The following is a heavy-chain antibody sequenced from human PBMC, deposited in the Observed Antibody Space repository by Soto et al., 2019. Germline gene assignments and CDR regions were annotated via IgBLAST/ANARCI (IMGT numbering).Heavy chain of an antibody. D-gene: IGHD3-22*01. J-gene: IGHJ6*02. CDR1: AGTFSSYG. CDR2: IMPIFGTP. CDR3: TRHRSWKSYSCVSSVPYFYGMDV. Sequence: QVQLVQSGAEVKKPGSSVKVSCKASAGTFSSYGISWVRQAPGQALEWMGGIMPIFGTPNYAQKFQGRVTITADESSSTGYMELSSLISEDTAVYYCTRHRSWKSYSCVSSVPYFYGMDVWGQAPTVTVAS. V-gene: IGHV1-69*01.